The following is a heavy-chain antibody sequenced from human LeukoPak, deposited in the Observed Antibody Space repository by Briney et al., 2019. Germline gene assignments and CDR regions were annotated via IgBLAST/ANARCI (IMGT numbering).Heavy chain of an antibody. D-gene: IGHD3-22*01. CDR2: IYYSGST. CDR3: ALSGYYSNTVDY. Sequence: SETLSLTCTVSGGSISSSSYYWGWIRQPPGKGLEWIGSIYYSGSTYHNPSLKSRVTISVDTSKNQFSLKLSSVTAADTAVYYCALSGYYSNTVDYWGQGTLVTVSS. J-gene: IGHJ4*02. CDR1: GGSISSSSYY. V-gene: IGHV4-39*07.